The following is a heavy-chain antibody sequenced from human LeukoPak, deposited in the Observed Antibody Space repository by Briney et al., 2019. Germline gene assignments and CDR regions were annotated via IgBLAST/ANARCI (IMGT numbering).Heavy chain of an antibody. D-gene: IGHD4-23*01. V-gene: IGHV3-30*18. J-gene: IGHJ3*02. CDR1: GFTFSSFG. Sequence: PRRSLRLSCAASGFTFSSFGMHWVRQAPGKGLEWVAVISYDGSNKYYADSVKGRLTISRDNSKNTLYLQMNSLRAEDTAVYYCAKDRATVVTFAFDIWGQGTMVTVSS. CDR2: ISYDGSNK. CDR3: AKDRATVVTFAFDI.